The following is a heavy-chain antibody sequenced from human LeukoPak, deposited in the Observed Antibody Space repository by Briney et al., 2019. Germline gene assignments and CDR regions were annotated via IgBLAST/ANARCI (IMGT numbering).Heavy chain of an antibody. D-gene: IGHD6-6*01. Sequence: SVKVSCKASGGTFSSYAISWVRQAPGQGLEWMGGIIPIFGTANYAQKFQGRVTITADESTSTAYMELSSLRPEDTAVYYCARDDPLYRIAAPPADWGQGTLVTVSS. V-gene: IGHV1-69*13. J-gene: IGHJ4*02. CDR1: GGTFSSYA. CDR2: IIPIFGTA. CDR3: ARDDPLYRIAAPPAD.